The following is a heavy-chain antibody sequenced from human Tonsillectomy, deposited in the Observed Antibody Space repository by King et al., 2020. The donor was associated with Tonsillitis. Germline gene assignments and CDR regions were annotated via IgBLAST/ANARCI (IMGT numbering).Heavy chain of an antibody. CDR2: IYYSGSP. CDR3: ARPFVTYDYGGPRPTYFDY. Sequence: LQLQESGPGLVKPSETLSLTCTVSGGPISSSSYYWGWIRQPPGKGLEWIGSIYYSGSPDYNPALKSRVTICVDTSKNQFSLKLSSVTAADTAMYYCARPFVTYDYGGPRPTYFDYWGQGTLVTVSS. CDR1: GGPISSSSYY. D-gene: IGHD4-17*01. J-gene: IGHJ4*02. V-gene: IGHV4-39*01.